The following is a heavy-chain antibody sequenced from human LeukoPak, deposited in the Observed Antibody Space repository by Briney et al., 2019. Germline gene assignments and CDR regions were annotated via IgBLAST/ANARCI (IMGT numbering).Heavy chain of an antibody. D-gene: IGHD2-15*01. CDR1: GFTFSSYG. Sequence: GGSLRLSCAASGFTFSSYGMSWVRQAPGKGLEWVSAISGSDDGTYYADSVKGRFTISRDNSRNTLYLQMNTLRAEDTAVYFCAKSPVSSCRGSFCYPFDYWGQGNLVTVSS. CDR3: AKSPVSSCRGSFCYPFDY. CDR2: ISGSDDGT. J-gene: IGHJ4*02. V-gene: IGHV3-23*01.